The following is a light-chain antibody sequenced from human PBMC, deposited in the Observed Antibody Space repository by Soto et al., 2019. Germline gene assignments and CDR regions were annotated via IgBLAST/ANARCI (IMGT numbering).Light chain of an antibody. CDR3: QSYDSSLSGYVI. CDR1: SSNIGTPYD. J-gene: IGLJ2*01. Sequence: QSVLTQPPSVSGAPGQRVTISCTGSSSNIGTPYDVHWYQQLPGTAPKLLSYGNSNRPSGVPDRCSGSKSGTSASLAITGLQAEDEAEYYCQSYDSSLSGYVIFGGGTKLTVL. CDR2: GNS. V-gene: IGLV1-40*01.